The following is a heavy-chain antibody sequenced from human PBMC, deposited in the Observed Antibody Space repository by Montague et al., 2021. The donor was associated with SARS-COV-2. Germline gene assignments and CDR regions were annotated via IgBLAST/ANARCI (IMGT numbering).Heavy chain of an antibody. CDR1: GDSAWSNTAA. J-gene: IGHJ4*02. D-gene: IGHD2-15*01. Sequence: CAISGDSAWSNTAAWNWIRQSPSGGLEWLGRTNYRSKWTSDYATSVEGRISIDPDTSKNQFFLHLRSVTAADTAVYYCARGLGGGSGSHFDYWGQGTLVTVSS. CDR3: ARGLGGGSGSHFDY. CDR2: TNYRSKWTS. V-gene: IGHV6-1*01.